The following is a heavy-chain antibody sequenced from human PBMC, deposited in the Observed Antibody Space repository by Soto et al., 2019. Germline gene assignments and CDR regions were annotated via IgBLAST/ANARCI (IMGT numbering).Heavy chain of an antibody. D-gene: IGHD6-19*01. J-gene: IGHJ4*02. CDR3: ARHMRAVAAPLDY. V-gene: IGHV4-39*01. CDR1: GGSIRDTIYY. CDR2: IHYSGST. Sequence: ESGPRLVKPSETLSLTCTVSGGSIRDTIYYWGWIRQPPGKGLEWIGSIHYSGSTHYNPSLKGRVTISVYPSKSQFSLNLTSVTPADTSVYYCARHMRAVAAPLDYWGQGTVVTVSS.